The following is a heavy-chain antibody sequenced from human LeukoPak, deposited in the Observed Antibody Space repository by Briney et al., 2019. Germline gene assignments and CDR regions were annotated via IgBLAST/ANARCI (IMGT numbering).Heavy chain of an antibody. Sequence: PSETLSLTCTVSGGSISSSSYYWGWIRQPPGKGLEWIGSIYYSGSTYYNPSLKSRVTISVDTSKNQFSLKLSSVTAADTAVYYCARRVDYEGLGLHHFDYWGQGTLVTVSS. V-gene: IGHV4-39*01. CDR3: ARRVDYEGLGLHHFDY. CDR2: IYYSGST. D-gene: IGHD4-17*01. CDR1: GGSISSSSYY. J-gene: IGHJ4*02.